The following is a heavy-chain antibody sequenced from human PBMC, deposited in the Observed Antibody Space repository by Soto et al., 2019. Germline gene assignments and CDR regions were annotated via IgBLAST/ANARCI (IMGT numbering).Heavy chain of an antibody. J-gene: IGHJ4*02. CDR1: GFTFSGSA. D-gene: IGHD3-22*01. V-gene: IGHV3-73*01. CDR2: IRSKANSYAT. CDR3: TRKPDSSGYHIDY. Sequence: GGSLRLSCAASGFTFSGSAMHWVRQASGKGLEWVGRIRSKANSYATAYAASVKGRFTISRDDSKNTAYLQMNSLKTEDTAVYYCTRKPDSSGYHIDYWGQGTLVTVSS.